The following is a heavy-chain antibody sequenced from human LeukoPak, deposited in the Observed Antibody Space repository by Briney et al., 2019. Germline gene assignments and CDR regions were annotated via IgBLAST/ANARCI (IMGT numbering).Heavy chain of an antibody. J-gene: IGHJ4*02. CDR3: AKDLVWYFDY. CDR1: GLTFSRHA. V-gene: IGHV3-30*02. CDR2: IRNDGTIK. Sequence: PGGSLRLSCAVSGLTFSRHAMHWVRQAPGKGLEWVAFIRNDGTIKYYADSVQGRFTISRDNSKNTLYLQMNSLRAEDTAVYYCAKDLVWYFDYWGQGTLVTVSS.